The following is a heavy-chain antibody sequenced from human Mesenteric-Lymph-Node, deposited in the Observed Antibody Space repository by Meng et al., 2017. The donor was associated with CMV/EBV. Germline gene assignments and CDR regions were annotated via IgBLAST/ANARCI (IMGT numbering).Heavy chain of an antibody. D-gene: IGHD2-2*01. CDR3: AKDLTALYQHYYAMDV. J-gene: IGHJ6*02. V-gene: IGHV3-33*06. CDR1: EFAFSNYG. CDR2: IWHDGSNE. Sequence: GESLKISCAASEFAFSNYGMNWVRQAPGKGLEWVAVIWHDGSNEYYADSVKGRFTISRDNSKNTLYLQMNNLRAEDTAVYYCAKDLTALYQHYYAMDVWGQGTTVTVSS.